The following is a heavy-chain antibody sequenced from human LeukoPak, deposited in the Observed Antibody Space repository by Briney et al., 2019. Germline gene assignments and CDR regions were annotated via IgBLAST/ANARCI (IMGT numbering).Heavy chain of an antibody. Sequence: GASVNVSCKASGYTFSGYYIHWVRQAPGQGLEWMGVIKPDSGDTNYAQKFQGRVTMTRDTFITTAYMELNRLTSDDTAVYYCVRDRPHNWFDPWGQGTLVTVSS. CDR1: GYTFSGYY. CDR3: VRDRPHNWFDP. V-gene: IGHV1-2*02. CDR2: IKPDSGDT. J-gene: IGHJ5*02.